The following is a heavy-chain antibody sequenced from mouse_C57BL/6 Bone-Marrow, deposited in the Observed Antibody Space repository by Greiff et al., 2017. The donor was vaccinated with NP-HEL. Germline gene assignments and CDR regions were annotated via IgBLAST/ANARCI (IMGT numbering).Heavy chain of an antibody. CDR2: IDPSDSYT. CDR3: AREDYYGSSYVPYAMDY. CDR1: GYTFTSYW. D-gene: IGHD1-1*01. J-gene: IGHJ4*01. Sequence: QVQLQQPGAELVMPGASVKLSCKASGYTFTSYWMHWVKQRPGQGLEWIGEIDPSDSYTNYNQKFKGKSTLTVDKSSSTAYMQLRSLTSEDSAVYYCAREDYYGSSYVPYAMDYWGQGTSVTVSS. V-gene: IGHV1-69*01.